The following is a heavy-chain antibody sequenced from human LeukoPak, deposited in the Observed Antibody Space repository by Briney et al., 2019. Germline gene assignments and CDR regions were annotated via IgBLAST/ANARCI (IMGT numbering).Heavy chain of an antibody. Sequence: QSGGSLRLSCAASGFTFSSFGMHWVRQAPGKGLEWVSYITSSGSTVFYADSVKGRLTISRDNAKKSLYLQMNSLRAEDTAVYYCARAWNDAFDIWGQGTMVTVSS. CDR3: ARAWNDAFDI. CDR1: GFTFSSFG. CDR2: ITSSGSTV. J-gene: IGHJ3*02. D-gene: IGHD1-1*01. V-gene: IGHV3-48*04.